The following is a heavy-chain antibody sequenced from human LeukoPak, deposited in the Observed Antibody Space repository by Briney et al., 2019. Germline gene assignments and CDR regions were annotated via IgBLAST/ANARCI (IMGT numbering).Heavy chain of an antibody. J-gene: IGHJ4*02. CDR2: VRSKADGGTT. D-gene: IGHD2-8*02. CDR3: TIVRPGTSVYLY. Sequence: PGGSLTLSCAVSGFTFSSAWKTGLRHPPEKGLEWGCGVRSKADGGTTDYAAPVKATFTISRDDSKNTVLLQMNSLKTGDIAVYHCTIVRPGTSVYLYWGQGSLVTASS. V-gene: IGHV3-15*01. CDR1: GFTFSSAW.